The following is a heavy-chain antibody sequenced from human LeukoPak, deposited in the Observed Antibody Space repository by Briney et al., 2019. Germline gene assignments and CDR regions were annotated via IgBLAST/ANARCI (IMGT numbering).Heavy chain of an antibody. CDR2: ISYDGSNK. V-gene: IGHV3-30*18. CDR3: AKLGDYGGH. CDR1: GFTFSSYG. J-gene: IGHJ4*02. D-gene: IGHD4-17*01. Sequence: GALRLSCAASGFTFSSYGMHWVRQAPGKGLEWVAVISYDGSNKYYADSVKGRFTISRDNSKNTLYLQMNSLRAEDTAVYYCAKLGDYGGHWGQGTLVTVSS.